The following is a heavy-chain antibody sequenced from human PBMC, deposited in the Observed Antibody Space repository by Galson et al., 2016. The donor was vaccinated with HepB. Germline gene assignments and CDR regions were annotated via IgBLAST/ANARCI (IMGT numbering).Heavy chain of an antibody. CDR1: GYTFINHG. V-gene: IGHV1-18*01. Sequence: SVKVSCKASGYTFINHGISWVRQAPGQGLEWMGWISAYNGYTNYAQKFQGRVTLTTESSTNTAYMELRSLRSDDTAVYYCAREAAAADVWEVFGYWGQGTLVTVSS. D-gene: IGHD6-13*01. J-gene: IGHJ4*02. CDR3: AREAAAADVWEVFGY. CDR2: ISAYNGYT.